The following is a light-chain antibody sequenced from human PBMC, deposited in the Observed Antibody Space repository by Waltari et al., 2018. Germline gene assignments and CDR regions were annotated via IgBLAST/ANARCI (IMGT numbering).Light chain of an antibody. J-gene: IGLJ2*01. V-gene: IGLV1-44*01. Sequence: QSVLTQPPSASGTPGQGVTISCSGRRSNIGTNTVNWYRQLPGTAPKVLIYSYNPRPSGVPDRFSGSKSGTSASLAVSGLQSEDEGDYYCATWDDSLNGVVFGGGTKLTVL. CDR3: ATWDDSLNGVV. CDR2: SYN. CDR1: RSNIGTNT.